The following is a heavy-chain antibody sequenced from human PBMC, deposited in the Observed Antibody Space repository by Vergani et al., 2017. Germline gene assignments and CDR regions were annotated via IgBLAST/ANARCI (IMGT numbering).Heavy chain of an antibody. J-gene: IGHJ4*02. V-gene: IGHV1-18*01. CDR1: GGTFSSYT. Sequence: QVQLVQSGAEVKKPGSSVKVSCKASGGTFSSYTISWVRQAPGQGLEWMGWISAYNGNTNYAQKLQGRVTMTTDTSTSTAYMKLRSLRSDDTAVYYCARESDYGGNSCFDYWGQGTLVTVSS. CDR3: ARESDYGGNSCFDY. D-gene: IGHD4-23*01. CDR2: ISAYNGNT.